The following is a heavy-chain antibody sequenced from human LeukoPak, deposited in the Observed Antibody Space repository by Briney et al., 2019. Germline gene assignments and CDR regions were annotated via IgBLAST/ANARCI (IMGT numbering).Heavy chain of an antibody. V-gene: IGHV1-8*03. D-gene: IGHD3-22*01. CDR2: MNPNSGNT. J-gene: IGHJ6*03. CDR3: ARSSGYYVAYYYYMDV. CDR1: GYTFTSYD. Sequence: ASVKVSCKASGYTFTSYDISWVRQATGQGLERMGWMNPNSGNTGYAQKFQGRVTITRNTSISTAYMELSSLRSEDTAVYYCARSSGYYVAYYYYMDVWGKGTTVTVSS.